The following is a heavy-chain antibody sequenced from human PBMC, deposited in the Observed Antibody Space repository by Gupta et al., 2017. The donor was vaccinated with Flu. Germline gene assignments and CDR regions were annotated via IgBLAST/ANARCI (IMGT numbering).Heavy chain of an antibody. V-gene: IGHV3-49*03. Sequence: EVQLVESGGGLVQPGRALRLSCTASGITFAAYSISWFRQAPGKGLEWLGLIISRAYDETTEYAASVKGRFTISRDDSKSIAYLQMSSLKTADTAMYYCARVPDPVVIPEQNWFDPWGQGVLVTVS. CDR3: ARVPDPVVIPEQNWFDP. CDR2: IISRAYDETT. CDR1: GITFAAYS. D-gene: IGHD3-16*02. J-gene: IGHJ5*02.